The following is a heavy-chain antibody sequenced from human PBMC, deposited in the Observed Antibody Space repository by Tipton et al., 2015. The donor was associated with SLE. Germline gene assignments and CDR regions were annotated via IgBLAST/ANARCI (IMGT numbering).Heavy chain of an antibody. CDR1: GFTFSSYT. J-gene: IGHJ4*02. D-gene: IGHD3-22*01. CDR3: AKVQTYYYDSSGYYFFDY. V-gene: IGHV3-21*01. Sequence: GSLRLSCATSGFTFSSYTFNWVRQAPGKGLEWVSSISSSGVYIEYADSVKGRFTISRDYAKNSLYLQMNSLRAEDTAVYYCAKVQTYYYDSSGYYFFDYWGQGTLVTVSS. CDR2: ISSSGVYI.